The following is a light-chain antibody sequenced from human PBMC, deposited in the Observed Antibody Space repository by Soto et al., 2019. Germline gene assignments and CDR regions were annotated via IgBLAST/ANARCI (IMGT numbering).Light chain of an antibody. CDR3: QQRGNWPLT. Sequence: ELVCPPSKGTLSFSPGERAPLSFRASESVSNYLAWYEQKPGQDPRLLIYDESNRATGIPARFSGSGSGTDFTLTISSLEPEDFAVYYCQQRGNWPLTVGRGTQVDIK. V-gene: IGKV3-11*01. CDR1: ESVSNY. J-gene: IGKJ4*01. CDR2: DES.